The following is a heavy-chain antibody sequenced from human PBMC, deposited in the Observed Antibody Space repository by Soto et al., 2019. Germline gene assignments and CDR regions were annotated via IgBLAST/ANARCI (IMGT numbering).Heavy chain of an antibody. D-gene: IGHD3-10*01. CDR2: TYYRSRWYS. V-gene: IGHV6-1*01. J-gene: IGHJ6*02. CDR3: AKLYGSGSLYYYYGMDV. Sequence: SQTLSLTCVISGDSVSSSSVAWNWVRQSPSRGLEWLGRTYYRSRWYSDFAVSVRGRIVINADTSKNQFSLQLNSVTPEDTAVYYCAKLYGSGSLYYYYGMDVWGQGTTVTVSS. CDR1: GDSVSSSSVA.